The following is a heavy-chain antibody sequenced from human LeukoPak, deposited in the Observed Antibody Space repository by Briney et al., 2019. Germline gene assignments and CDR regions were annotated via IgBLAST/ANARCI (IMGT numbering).Heavy chain of an antibody. CDR1: GFTFSSYA. J-gene: IGHJ4*02. Sequence: GGSLRLSCAASGFTFSSYAMSWVRQAPGKGLEWVSAISGSGGSTYYADSVKGRFTISRDNSKNTLYLQMNSLRAEDTAVYYCARGLAIVVVPAAIHWGQGTLVTVSS. V-gene: IGHV3-23*01. CDR2: ISGSGGST. D-gene: IGHD2-2*03. CDR3: ARGLAIVVVPAAIH.